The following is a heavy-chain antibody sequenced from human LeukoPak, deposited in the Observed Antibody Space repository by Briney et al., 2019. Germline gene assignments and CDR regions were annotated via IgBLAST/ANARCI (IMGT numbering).Heavy chain of an antibody. CDR1: GFTFSSYA. V-gene: IGHV3-NL1*01. Sequence: GGSLRLSCAASGFTFSSYAMHWVRQAPDKGLEWVAVIYSGGSTYYADSVKGRFTISRDNSKNSLYLQMNSLRAEDTAVYYCARDRWEPTSYWGQGTLVTVSS. CDR3: ARDRWEPTSY. D-gene: IGHD1-26*01. J-gene: IGHJ4*02. CDR2: IYSGGST.